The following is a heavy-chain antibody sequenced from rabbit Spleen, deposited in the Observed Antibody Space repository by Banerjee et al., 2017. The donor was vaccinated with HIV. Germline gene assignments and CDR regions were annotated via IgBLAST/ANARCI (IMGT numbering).Heavy chain of an antibody. Sequence: QSLEESGGGLVKPGASLTLTCKASGFSFSSGYDMCWVRQAPGKGLEWIACIATGSSGSTYYASWAKGRFTISKTSSTTVTLQATSLTAADTATYFCARKLTNGAYKIDLWGPGTLVTVS. CDR2: IATGSSGST. CDR3: ARKLTNGAYKIDL. V-gene: IGHV1S40*01. J-gene: IGHJ4*01. CDR1: GFSFSSGYD. D-gene: IGHD2-1*01.